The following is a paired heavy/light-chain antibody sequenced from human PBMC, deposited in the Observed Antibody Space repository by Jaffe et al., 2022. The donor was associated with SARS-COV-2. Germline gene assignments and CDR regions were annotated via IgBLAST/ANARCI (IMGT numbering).Heavy chain of an antibody. J-gene: IGHJ4*02. CDR1: GDTFSNFA. V-gene: IGHV1-69*01. D-gene: IGHD5-18*01. CDR3: ASGQYSFGSQIDY. Sequence: QVQLVQSGAEVKKPGSSVKVSCKASGDTFSNFAISWVRQAPGQGLEWMGGIIPKYATPNYAQKFQGRVTITADESTSTAYMELHSLKSEDTAVYYCASGQYSFGSQIDYWGQGTLVTVSS. CDR2: IIPKYATP.
Light chain of an antibody. V-gene: IGLV2-18*02. CDR2: EVS. CDR3: SSYTSRSTLV. J-gene: IGLJ2*01. CDR1: SSDVGYYNR. Sequence: QSALTQPPSVSGSPGQSVTISCTGTSSDVGYYNRVSWYQQPPGTAPKLMIYEVSYRPSGVPDRFSGSKSGNTASLTISGLQAEDEADYYCSSYTSRSTLVFGGGTQVTVL.